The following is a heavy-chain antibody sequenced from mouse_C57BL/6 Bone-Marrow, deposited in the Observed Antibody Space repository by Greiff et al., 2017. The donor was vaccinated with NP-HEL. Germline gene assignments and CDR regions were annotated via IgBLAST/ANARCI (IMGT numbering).Heavy chain of an antibody. J-gene: IGHJ1*03. Sequence: EVQLQQSGTVLARPGASVKMSCKTSGYTFTSYWMHWVKQRPGQGLEWIGAIYPGNSDTSYNQKFKGKAKLTAVTSASTAYMELSSLTKEDSAVYYCTMGIYSNYAYWYFDGWGTGATVTVSS. CDR2: IYPGNSDT. V-gene: IGHV1-5*01. CDR1: GYTFTSYW. D-gene: IGHD2-5*01. CDR3: TMGIYSNYAYWYFDG.